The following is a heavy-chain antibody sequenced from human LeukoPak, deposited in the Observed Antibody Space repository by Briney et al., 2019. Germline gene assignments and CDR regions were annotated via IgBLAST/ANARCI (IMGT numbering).Heavy chain of an antibody. CDR3: ARVSPLYYGSGSLDY. Sequence: GGSLRLSCAASGFTVSSNYMTWVRQAPGKGLEWVSVIYSGTTTYYADSVKGRFTISRDNSKNTLYLQMNSLRAEDTAVYYCARVSPLYYGSGSLDYWGQGTLVTVSS. D-gene: IGHD3-10*01. V-gene: IGHV3-53*01. CDR1: GFTVSSNY. CDR2: IYSGTTT. J-gene: IGHJ4*02.